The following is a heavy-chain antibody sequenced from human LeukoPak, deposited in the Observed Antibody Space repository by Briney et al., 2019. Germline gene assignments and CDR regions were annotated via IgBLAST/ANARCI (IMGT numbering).Heavy chain of an antibody. J-gene: IGHJ5*02. D-gene: IGHD5-12*01. CDR1: GFTFSRYD. Sequence: GGSLRLSCAASGFTFSRYDMHWVRQATGKGLASVATIGSAGDTYYSDSVKGRFTISREKAKNSLYLQMNSLRAGDTAVYYCARGLRNWFDPWGQGTLVTVSS. CDR3: ARGLRNWFDP. V-gene: IGHV3-13*01. CDR2: IGSAGDT.